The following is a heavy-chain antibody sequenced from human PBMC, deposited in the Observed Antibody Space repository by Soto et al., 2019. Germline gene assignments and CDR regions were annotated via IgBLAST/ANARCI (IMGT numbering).Heavy chain of an antibody. CDR2: IYTDGTT. J-gene: IGHJ4*02. CDR1: GDSISDYFY. CDR3: AREVRGGFTGIFDQ. Sequence: PSETLSLTCTVSGDSISDYFYWSWIRQPAGRGLEWIGRIYTDGTTKYNPSLKSRVTLSLDKSKNQFSLRLSSVTAADTAVYYFAREVRGGFTGIFDQWGRGSRGTVSS. V-gene: IGHV4-4*07. D-gene: IGHD2-15*01.